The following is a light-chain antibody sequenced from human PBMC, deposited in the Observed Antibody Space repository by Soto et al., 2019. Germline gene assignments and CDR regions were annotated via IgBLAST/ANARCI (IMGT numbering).Light chain of an antibody. CDR1: QSVSSRY. Sequence: VTHYPGTLSLSTGELATLSCFASQSVSSRYSAWDQQKPRQAPRLLIYGASTTPPGIPAMFSGSGSGTEFTLPISSLQAEDVAVYCCQQYNNWRDSFGHGTRLEI. J-gene: IGKJ5*01. V-gene: IGKV3-15*01. CDR3: QQYNNWRDS. CDR2: GAS.